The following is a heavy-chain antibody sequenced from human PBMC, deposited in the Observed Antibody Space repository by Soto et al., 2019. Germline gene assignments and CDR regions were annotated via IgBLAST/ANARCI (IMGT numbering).Heavy chain of an antibody. CDR3: VRDQALSITMIVKGVYGMDV. CDR2: ISSSGSTI. J-gene: IGHJ6*02. CDR1: GFTFSSYE. D-gene: IGHD3-22*01. Sequence: GGSLRLSCAASGFTFSSYEMNWVRQAPGKGLEWVSYISSSGSTIYYADSVKGRFTISRDNAKNSLYLQMNSLRAEDTAVYYCVRDQALSITMIVKGVYGMDVWGQGTTVTASS. V-gene: IGHV3-48*03.